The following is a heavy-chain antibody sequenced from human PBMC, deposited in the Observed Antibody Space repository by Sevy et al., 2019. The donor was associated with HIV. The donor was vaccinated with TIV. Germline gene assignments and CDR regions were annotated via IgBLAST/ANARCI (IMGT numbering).Heavy chain of an antibody. D-gene: IGHD3-22*01. Sequence: GGSLRLSCAASGLSVSDNYMNWVRQAQGKGLELVSVIYSDGRTYYADSVKGRYTISRDNSKNTLYIHMNNLRPEETAVYYCARDRYYDDSGYDYYYYGMDVWGQGTTVTVSS. CDR2: IYSDGRT. J-gene: IGHJ6*02. CDR1: GLSVSDNY. CDR3: ARDRYYDDSGYDYYYYGMDV. V-gene: IGHV3-66*01.